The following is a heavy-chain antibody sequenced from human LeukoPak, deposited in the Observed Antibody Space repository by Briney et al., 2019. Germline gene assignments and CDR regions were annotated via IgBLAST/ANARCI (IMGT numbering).Heavy chain of an antibody. Sequence: SETLSLTCTVAGGSTSSYYWSWIRQPPGKGLEWIGYMSNSGNTKYNPSLKRRATISVDTSKNQFSLKVSSVTAADTAVYYCARSPAGRYYDCLWGQGTLVTVSS. CDR1: GGSTSSYY. CDR2: MSNSGNT. J-gene: IGHJ4*02. D-gene: IGHD3-3*01. V-gene: IGHV4-59*01. CDR3: ARSPAGRYYDCL.